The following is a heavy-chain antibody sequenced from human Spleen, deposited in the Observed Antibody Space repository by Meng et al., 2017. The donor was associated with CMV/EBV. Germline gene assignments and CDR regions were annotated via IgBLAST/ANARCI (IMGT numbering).Heavy chain of an antibody. V-gene: IGHV3-30*04. Sequence: LRSYAMHWVRQAPGTGLEWVAVLSYDGSDKYYADSVKGRFTISRDNSKNTVYLQMNSLRAEDTTVYYCARDRGRYCSGGSCYSALDYWGQGTLVTVSS. D-gene: IGHD2-15*01. J-gene: IGHJ4*02. CDR3: ARDRGRYCSGGSCYSALDY. CDR2: LSYDGSDK. CDR1: LRSYA.